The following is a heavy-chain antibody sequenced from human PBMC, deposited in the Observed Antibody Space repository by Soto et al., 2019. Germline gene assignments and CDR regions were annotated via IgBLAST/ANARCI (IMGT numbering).Heavy chain of an antibody. CDR1: GGSISSYC. Sequence: SETLSLTGTVAGGSISSYCVSWIRQAPGRGLEWIGYTYHRGSTNYSPSLRSRVAISLDTSENQFSLKVNSVTAADTAVYYCARIGGYHGPLDYWGQGTPVTVSS. V-gene: IGHV4-59*01. CDR2: TYHRGST. CDR3: ARIGGYHGPLDY. D-gene: IGHD6-25*01. J-gene: IGHJ4*02.